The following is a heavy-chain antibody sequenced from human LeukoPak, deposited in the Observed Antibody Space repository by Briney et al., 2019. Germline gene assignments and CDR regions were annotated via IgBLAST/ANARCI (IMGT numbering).Heavy chain of an antibody. V-gene: IGHV3-30*02. J-gene: IGHJ6*03. CDR2: IRYDGSDK. CDR3: AKERTLGYYYMDV. Sequence: GGSLRLSCAASRFTFSDYGIHWVRQAPGKGLEWVAFIRYDGSDKYFADSVKGRFTISRDSSKNTLYLQMNSLRTEDTAVYYCAKERTLGYYYMDVWGTGTTVTVSS. D-gene: IGHD2/OR15-2a*01. CDR1: RFTFSDYG.